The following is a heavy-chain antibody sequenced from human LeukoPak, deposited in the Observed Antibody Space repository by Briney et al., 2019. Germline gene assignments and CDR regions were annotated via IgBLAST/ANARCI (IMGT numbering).Heavy chain of an antibody. J-gene: IGHJ6*02. CDR2: ISSSGSTI. CDR3: ARDRRGYGDYAYYYYGMDV. Sequence: AGGSLRLSRAVSGFTLREYYMSWIREARGKGLEGGSYISSSGSTIYYADSVKGRFTISRDKAKNSLYLQMNSLRAEDTAVYYCARDRRGYGDYAYYYYGMDVWGQGTTVTVSS. V-gene: IGHV3-11*01. D-gene: IGHD4-17*01. CDR1: GFTLREYY.